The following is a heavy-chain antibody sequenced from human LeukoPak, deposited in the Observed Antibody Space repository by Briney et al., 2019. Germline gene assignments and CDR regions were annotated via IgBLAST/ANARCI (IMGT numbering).Heavy chain of an antibody. CDR2: IYYSGST. CDR1: GDSISSYY. J-gene: IGHJ3*02. Sequence: SETLSLTCTVSGDSISSYYWSWIRQPPGKGLEWIGYIYYSGSTNYNPSFKSRVTISVDTSKNQFSLKLTSVTAADTAVYYCARGGPGTAVAGRGYAFDIWGQGTMVTVSS. CDR3: ARGGPGTAVAGRGYAFDI. V-gene: IGHV4-59*01. D-gene: IGHD6-19*01.